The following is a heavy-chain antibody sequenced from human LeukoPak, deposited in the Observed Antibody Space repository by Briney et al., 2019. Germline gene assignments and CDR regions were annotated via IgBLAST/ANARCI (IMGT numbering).Heavy chain of an antibody. CDR1: GGSFSGYY. V-gene: IGHV4-34*01. CDR3: ARGAQWLRFAYYYYYGMDV. Sequence: PSETLSLTCAVYGGSFSGYYWSWIRQPPGKGLEGIGEINHSGSTNYNPSLKSRVTISVDTSKNQFSLQLSSVAAADTAVYYCARGAQWLRFAYYYYYGMDVWGQGTKVTVSS. D-gene: IGHD5-12*01. CDR2: INHSGST. J-gene: IGHJ6*02.